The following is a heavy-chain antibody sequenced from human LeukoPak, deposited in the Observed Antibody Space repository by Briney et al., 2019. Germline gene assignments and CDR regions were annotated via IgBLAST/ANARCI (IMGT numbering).Heavy chain of an antibody. CDR3: ARDKAHSYGRYFDP. V-gene: IGHV4-59*01. D-gene: IGHD5-18*01. Sequence: SETLSLTCSVSGGSISTYYWNWIRQTPGKGLEWIGHISNGRTDYNPSLKSRVTISVDTSKNQFSLKLTSVTAADTAVYYCARDKAHSYGRYFDPWGHGALVIVSS. CDR2: ISNGRT. CDR1: GGSISTYY. J-gene: IGHJ5*02.